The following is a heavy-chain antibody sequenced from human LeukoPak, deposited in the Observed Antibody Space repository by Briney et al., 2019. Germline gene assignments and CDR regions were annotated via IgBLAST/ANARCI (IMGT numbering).Heavy chain of an antibody. Sequence: PSETLSLTCTVSGGSISSGGYYWSWIRQHPGKGLEWIGYIYYSGSTYYNPSLKSRVTISVDTSKNQFSLKLSSVTAADTAVYYCARHTYPRRDGYNFAESVHFDYWGQGTLVTVSS. J-gene: IGHJ4*02. D-gene: IGHD5-24*01. V-gene: IGHV4-39*01. CDR2: IYYSGST. CDR1: GGSISSGGYY. CDR3: ARHTYPRRDGYNFAESVHFDY.